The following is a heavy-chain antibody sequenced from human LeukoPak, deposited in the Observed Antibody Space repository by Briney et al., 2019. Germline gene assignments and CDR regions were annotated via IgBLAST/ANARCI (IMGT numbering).Heavy chain of an antibody. CDR2: IIPIFGTA. CDR1: GYTFTSYG. J-gene: IGHJ4*02. V-gene: IGHV1-69*05. D-gene: IGHD1-26*01. Sequence: ASVKVSCKASGYTFTSYGISWVRQAPGQGLEWMGGIIPIFGTANYAQKFQGRVTITTDESTSTAYMELSSLRSEDTAVYYCAKKVGATYYHFDYWGQGTLVTVSS. CDR3: AKKVGATYYHFDY.